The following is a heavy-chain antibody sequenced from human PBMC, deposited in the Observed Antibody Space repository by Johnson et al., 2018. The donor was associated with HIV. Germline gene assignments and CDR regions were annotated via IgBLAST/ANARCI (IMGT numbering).Heavy chain of an antibody. D-gene: IGHD3-22*01. CDR1: GFTFSDYY. Sequence: QVQLVESGGTLAKPAWSPRLSCAASGFTFSDYYMSWIRQAPGKGLEWVAVISYDGSNKYYADSVKGRFTISRANSKNTLYLQMNSLRAEDTAVYYCAKGLYYYDSSDYDVPEVWGQGTMVTVSS. J-gene: IGHJ3*01. V-gene: IGHV3-30*18. CDR3: AKGLYYYDSSDYDVPEV. CDR2: ISYDGSNK.